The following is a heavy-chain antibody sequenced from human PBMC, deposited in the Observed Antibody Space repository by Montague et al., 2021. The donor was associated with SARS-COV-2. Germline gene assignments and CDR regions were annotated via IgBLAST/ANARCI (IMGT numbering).Heavy chain of an antibody. CDR3: ARGTKRVLTYDYDSSGYASDY. J-gene: IGHJ4*02. CDR2: INHSGST. CDR1: GGSFSGYY. Sequence: SETLSLTCAISGGSFSGYYWSWIRQPPGKGLEWIGEINHSGSTKYNPSLKSRVTISVDTSKNQFSLKLSSVTAADTAVYYCARGTKRVLTYDYDSSGYASDYWGQGTLVTVSS. D-gene: IGHD3-22*01. V-gene: IGHV4-34*01.